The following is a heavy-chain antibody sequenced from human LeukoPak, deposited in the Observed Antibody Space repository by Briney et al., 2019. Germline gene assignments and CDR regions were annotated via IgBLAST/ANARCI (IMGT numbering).Heavy chain of an antibody. Sequence: SVKVFCKASGGTFSIYAISCVRQAPGQGLEWMGGIIPIFGTANYAQKFQGRVTITTDESTSTAYMELSSLRSEDTAVYYCARDLAVAGTGDAFDIWGQGTMVTVSS. V-gene: IGHV1-69*05. CDR3: ARDLAVAGTGDAFDI. CDR2: IIPIFGTA. D-gene: IGHD6-19*01. J-gene: IGHJ3*02. CDR1: GGTFSIYA.